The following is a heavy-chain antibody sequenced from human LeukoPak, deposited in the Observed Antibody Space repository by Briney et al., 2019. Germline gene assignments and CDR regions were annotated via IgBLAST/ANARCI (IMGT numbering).Heavy chain of an antibody. CDR3: ARGSPALTTYNWFDP. J-gene: IGHJ5*02. CDR1: GGSISSSSHS. D-gene: IGHD1-1*01. Sequence: PSETLSLTCTVSGGSISSSSHSWGWIRQPPGKGLEWIGTISYSGRTSYNPSLKSRVTISVDMSRNQFSLRLTSVTAADTAVYYCARGSPALTTYNWFDPWGQGTLVTVSS. CDR2: ISYSGRT. V-gene: IGHV4-39*01.